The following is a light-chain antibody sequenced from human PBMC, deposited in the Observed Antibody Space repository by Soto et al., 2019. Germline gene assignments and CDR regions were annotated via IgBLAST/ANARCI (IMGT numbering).Light chain of an antibody. J-gene: IGKJ5*01. V-gene: IGKV1-9*01. CDR2: AAS. Sequence: DIQLTQSPSFLSASVGDRVTITCRASQGINSYLAWYQQKPGKVPKLLIYAASTLQSGVPLRFSGSGSGTEFTLTISSLQPEDFATYYCQQINSYPITFGQGTRLEI. CDR1: QGINSY. CDR3: QQINSYPIT.